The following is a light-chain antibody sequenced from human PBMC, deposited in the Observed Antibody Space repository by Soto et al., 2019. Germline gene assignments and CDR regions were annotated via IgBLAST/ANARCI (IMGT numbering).Light chain of an antibody. CDR2: DVS. J-gene: IGLJ2*01. CDR1: SSDVGGYNS. Sequence: QSALTQPASVSGSPGQSITISCTGTSSDVGGYNSVSWYQQHPDKAPQLMIFDVSNRPSGISDRFSGSKSGNTASLTTSGRQADEEADYYCCSYTNGNSLVFGGGTKLTVL. V-gene: IGLV2-14*03. CDR3: CSYTNGNSLV.